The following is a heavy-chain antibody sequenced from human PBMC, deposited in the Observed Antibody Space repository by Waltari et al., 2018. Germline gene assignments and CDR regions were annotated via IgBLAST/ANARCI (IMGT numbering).Heavy chain of an antibody. D-gene: IGHD4-17*01. Sequence: QVQLVQSGAEVKKPGASVKVSCKASGYTFTSYAMHWVRQAPGQRLEWMGWINAGNGNTKYSQKFQGRVTITRDTSASTAYMELSSLRSEDTAVYYCAREPSSTTVTASFDYWGQGTLVTVSS. J-gene: IGHJ4*02. CDR1: GYTFTSYA. V-gene: IGHV1-3*01. CDR3: AREPSSTTVTASFDY. CDR2: INAGNGNT.